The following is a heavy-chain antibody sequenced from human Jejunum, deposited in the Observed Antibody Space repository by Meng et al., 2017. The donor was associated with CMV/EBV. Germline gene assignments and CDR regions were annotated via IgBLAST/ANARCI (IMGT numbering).Heavy chain of an antibody. D-gene: IGHD6-13*01. V-gene: IGHV4-59*01. CDR2: VYYDGGST. Sequence: SYFWTWIRQPPGKGLEWLGYVYYDGGSTNYNPSLKSRVTISVDSPENQFSLKLASVTAADTAVYYCARVPAELGSSSSSYYFDSWGQGTLVTVSS. CDR3: ARVPAELGSSSSSYYFDS. J-gene: IGHJ4*02. CDR1: SYF.